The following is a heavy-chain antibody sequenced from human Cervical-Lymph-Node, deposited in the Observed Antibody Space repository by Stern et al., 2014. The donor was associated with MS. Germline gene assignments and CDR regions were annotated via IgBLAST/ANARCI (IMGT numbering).Heavy chain of an antibody. D-gene: IGHD6-13*01. CDR3: ARDPDPYSSSWSSGMDV. V-gene: IGHV3-21*01. J-gene: IGHJ6*02. CDR2: ISSGSSYI. CDR1: GFTFSSYS. Sequence: EVPLVESGGGLVKPGGSLRLSCAASGFTFSSYSMNWVRQAPGKGLAWVSSISSGSSYIYYADSVKGRFTISRDNAKNSLYLQMNSLRAEDTAVYYCARDPDPYSSSWSSGMDVWGQGTTVTVSS.